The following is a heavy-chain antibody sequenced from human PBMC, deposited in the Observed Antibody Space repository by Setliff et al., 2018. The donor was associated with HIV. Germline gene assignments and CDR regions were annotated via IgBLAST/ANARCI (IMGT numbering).Heavy chain of an antibody. Sequence: GGSLRLSCAASGFNLITYGTHWVRQAPGKGLEWVAFIQYDGDDTHFLESVKGRFTISRDTSKNTLYLQMNSLRREDTAVYFCAKSFNSGPTNWNIDVWGTGTTVTVSS. CDR3: AKSFNSGPTNWNIDV. D-gene: IGHD1-20*01. V-gene: IGHV3-30*02. CDR2: IQYDGDDT. J-gene: IGHJ6*03. CDR1: GFNLITYG.